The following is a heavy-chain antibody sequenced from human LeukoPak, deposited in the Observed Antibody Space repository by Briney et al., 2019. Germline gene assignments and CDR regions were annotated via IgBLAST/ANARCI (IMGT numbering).Heavy chain of an antibody. J-gene: IGHJ4*02. Sequence: GGSLRLSCAASGFTFSSYGMHWVRQAPGKGLEWVAFIWYDGSNKYYADSVKGRFTISRDNSKNTLYLQMNSLRAEDTAVYYCAKDRGYSSRCLDYWGQGTLVTVSS. D-gene: IGHD5-18*01. V-gene: IGHV3-30*02. CDR1: GFTFSSYG. CDR2: IWYDGSNK. CDR3: AKDRGYSSRCLDY.